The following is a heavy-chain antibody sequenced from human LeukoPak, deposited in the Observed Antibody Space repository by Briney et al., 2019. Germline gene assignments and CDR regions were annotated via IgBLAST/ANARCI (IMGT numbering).Heavy chain of an antibody. V-gene: IGHV4-38-2*02. CDR1: GYSISSGYY. CDR2: IYHSGST. Sequence: PSETLSLTCTVSGYSISSGYYWGWIRQPPGEGLEWIGSIYHSGSTYYNPSLKSRVTISVDTSKNQFSLKLSSVTAADTAVYYCARQFGGGADPNFDYWGQGTLVTVSS. CDR3: ARQFGGGADPNFDY. J-gene: IGHJ4*02. D-gene: IGHD2-21*01.